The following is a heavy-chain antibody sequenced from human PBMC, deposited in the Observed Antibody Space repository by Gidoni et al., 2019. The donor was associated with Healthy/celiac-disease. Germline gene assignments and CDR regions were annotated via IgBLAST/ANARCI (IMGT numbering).Heavy chain of an antibody. CDR3: ARLRYFDWLSRSYYYYGMDV. Sequence: EVQLVESGGGLVKPGGSLRLSCAASGFTFSSYSMNWVRQAPGKGLEWVSSISSSSSYIYYADSVKGRFTISRDNAKNSLYLQMNSLRAEDTAVYYCARLRYFDWLSRSYYYYGMDVWGQGTTVTVSS. CDR1: GFTFSSYS. V-gene: IGHV3-21*01. CDR2: ISSSSSYI. J-gene: IGHJ6*02. D-gene: IGHD3-9*01.